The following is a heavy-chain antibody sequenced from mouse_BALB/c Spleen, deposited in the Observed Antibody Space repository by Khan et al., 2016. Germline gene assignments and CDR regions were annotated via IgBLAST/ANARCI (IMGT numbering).Heavy chain of an antibody. J-gene: IGHJ2*01. D-gene: IGHD1-1*01. CDR2: INPSSGYT. CDR1: GYTFISYT. V-gene: IGHV1-4*02. CDR3: SRGYFYGSSPLDY. Sequence: QVQLQQSAAELARPGASVKMSCKASGYTFISYTMHWVKQRPGQGLEWIGYINPSSGYTEYNQKFKDKTTLTADKSSSTANMQLSSLTSEDSAVYYCSRGYFYGSSPLDYWGQGTTLTVSS.